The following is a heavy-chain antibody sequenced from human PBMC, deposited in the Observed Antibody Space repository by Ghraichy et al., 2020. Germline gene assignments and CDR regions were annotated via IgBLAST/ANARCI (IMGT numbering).Heavy chain of an antibody. V-gene: IGHV5-51*01. CDR2: IYPGDSDT. CDR3: ARGVSWYFDL. J-gene: IGHJ2*01. CDR1: GYTFTTYW. Sequence: ESLNISCKGSGYTFTTYWIAWVRQMPGKGLEWMGIIYPGDSDTRYSPSLQGQVTISADKSISTAYLQWASLKASDTAIYYCARGVSWYFDLWGRGTLVTVSS.